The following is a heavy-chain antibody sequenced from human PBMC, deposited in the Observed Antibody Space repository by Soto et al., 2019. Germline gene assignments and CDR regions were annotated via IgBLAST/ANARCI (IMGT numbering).Heavy chain of an antibody. D-gene: IGHD3-10*01. CDR1: GFTFSSYG. V-gene: IGHV3-30*18. J-gene: IGHJ4*02. CDR2: IIYDGSNK. Sequence: QVHLVEAGGGVVQPGRSLRLSCAASGFTFSSYGMHRVRQDPGKGLEWVAVIIYDGSNKYYADSVKGRFTISRDNSKSRLYLQMNSLRAEDTAVYYCAKDRMGAGVRGSFDYWGQGTLGPVSS. CDR3: AKDRMGAGVRGSFDY.